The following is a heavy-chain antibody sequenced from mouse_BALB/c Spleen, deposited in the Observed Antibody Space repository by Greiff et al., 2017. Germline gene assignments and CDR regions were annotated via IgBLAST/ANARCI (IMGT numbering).Heavy chain of an antibody. V-gene: IGHV3-2*02. Sequence: EVKLEESGPGLVKPSQSLSLTCTVTGYSITSDYAWTWIRQFPGNKLEWMGYISYSGSTSYNPSLKSRISITRDTSKNQFFLQLNSVTTEDTATYYCAIYRYDGRHAMDYWGQGTSVTVSS. D-gene: IGHD2-14*01. CDR2: ISYSGST. CDR1: GYSITSDYA. CDR3: AIYRYDGRHAMDY. J-gene: IGHJ4*01.